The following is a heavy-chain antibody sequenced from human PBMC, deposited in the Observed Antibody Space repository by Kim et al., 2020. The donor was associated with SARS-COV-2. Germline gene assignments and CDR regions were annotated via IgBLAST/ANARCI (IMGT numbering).Heavy chain of an antibody. D-gene: IGHD6-19*01. Sequence: VKGRFTISRDNSKNTLYLQMNSLRAEDTAVYYCARDYGVGGSGNYGMDVWGQGTTVTVSS. V-gene: IGHV3-30*01. J-gene: IGHJ6*02. CDR3: ARDYGVGGSGNYGMDV.